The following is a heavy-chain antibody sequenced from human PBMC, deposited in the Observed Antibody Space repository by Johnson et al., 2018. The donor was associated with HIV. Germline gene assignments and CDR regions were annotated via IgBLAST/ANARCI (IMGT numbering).Heavy chain of an antibody. CDR1: GFTFSSYW. CDR2: MNQDGSKK. CDR3: ARILLGYCRA. Sequence: VQLVESGGGLVKPGGSLRLSCAASGFTFSSYWMAWVRQAPGKGLEWVANMNQDGSKKCYVDSLRGRFTISRDNAKNSLSLQMTSLRAEDTAVYYCARILLGYCRAWGQGTMVTVSS. J-gene: IGHJ3*01. V-gene: IGHV3-7*05. D-gene: IGHD2-15*01.